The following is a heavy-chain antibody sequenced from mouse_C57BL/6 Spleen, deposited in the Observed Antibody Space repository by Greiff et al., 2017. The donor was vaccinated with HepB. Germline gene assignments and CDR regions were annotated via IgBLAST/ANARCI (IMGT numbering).Heavy chain of an antibody. CDR3: ARITGTDWYFEV. CDR1: GFTFSDYY. V-gene: IGHV5-16*01. Sequence: EVQLVESEGGLVQPGSSMKLSCKASGFTFSDYYMAWVRQVPEKGLEWVANINYDGSSTYYLDSLKSRFIISRDNAKNSLYLQMSSLKSEDTATYYCARITGTDWYFEVWGTGTTVTVSS. CDR2: INYDGSST. J-gene: IGHJ1*03. D-gene: IGHD4-1*01.